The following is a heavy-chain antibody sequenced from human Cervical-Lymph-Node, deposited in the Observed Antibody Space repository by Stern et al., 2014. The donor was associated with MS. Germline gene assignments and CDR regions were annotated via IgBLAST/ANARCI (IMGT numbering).Heavy chain of an antibody. Sequence: QDQLVQSGGGVVQPGRSLRLSCAASGFTFSGYAMHWVRQSPGKGLEWVAVISYDGSKIQFADSVKGRIIISRDNSKNTLYLQMDSLKVEDTAMYYCARDPYYYDGSAYPLFDYWGQGTLVTVSS. V-gene: IGHV3-30*04. J-gene: IGHJ4*02. CDR2: ISYDGSKI. CDR1: GFTFSGYA. D-gene: IGHD3-22*01. CDR3: ARDPYYYDGSAYPLFDY.